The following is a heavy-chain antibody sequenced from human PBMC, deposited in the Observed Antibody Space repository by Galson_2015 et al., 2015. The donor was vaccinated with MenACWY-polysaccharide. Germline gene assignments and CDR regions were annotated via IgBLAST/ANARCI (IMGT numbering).Heavy chain of an antibody. CDR2: ISGSGRSI. J-gene: IGHJ4*02. D-gene: IGHD2-2*01. Sequence: CAASGFTPTTYAMSWVRQAPGKGLEWVSGISGSGRSIYYADSVKGRFTISRDYAKNTLYLQMSGLRVEDTAVYYCAKDQSVGSKDAPFDYWGQGTVVTVSS. CDR3: AKDQSVGSKDAPFDY. CDR1: GFTPTTYA. V-gene: IGHV3-23*01.